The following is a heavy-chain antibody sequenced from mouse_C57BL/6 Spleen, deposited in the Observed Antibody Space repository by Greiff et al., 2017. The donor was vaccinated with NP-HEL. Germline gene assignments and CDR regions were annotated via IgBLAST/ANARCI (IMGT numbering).Heavy chain of an antibody. CDR1: GFSLTSYG. CDR2: IWSDGST. J-gene: IGHJ2*01. D-gene: IGHD2-3*01. V-gene: IGHV2-6*03. CDR3: DRSHDGYLDD. Sequence: VMLVESGPGLVAPSPSLSITCTVSGFSLTSYGVHWVRQPPGKGLEWLVVIWSDGSTTYNSALISRLSISKDNSKSQVLLRMNSLQTDDTARYYCDRSHDGYLDDWGQGTTLTVSS.